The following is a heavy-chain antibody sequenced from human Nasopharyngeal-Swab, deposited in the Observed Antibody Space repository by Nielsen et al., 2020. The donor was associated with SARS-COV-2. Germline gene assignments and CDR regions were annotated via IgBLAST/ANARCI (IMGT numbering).Heavy chain of an antibody. CDR2: VVYSGRT. CDR3: ARTTTTTPFDS. D-gene: IGHD1-1*01. J-gene: IGHJ4*02. V-gene: IGHV4-61*01. CDR1: GGSVSSDIYS. Sequence: SKTLSLTCTVSGGSVSSDIYSWSWIRQPPGKGLEWIGYVVYSGRTNYNPSLKSRVTISVDTSKDQFSLKLNSVTAADTAMYFCARTTTTTPFDSWGQGTLVAVSS.